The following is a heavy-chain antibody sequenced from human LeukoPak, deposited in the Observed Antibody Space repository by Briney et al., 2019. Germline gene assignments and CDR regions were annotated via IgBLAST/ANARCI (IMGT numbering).Heavy chain of an antibody. CDR1: GYTFTSYG. V-gene: IGHV1-18*01. Sequence: ASVKVSCKASGYTFTSYGISWVRQAPGQGLEWMGWISAYNGNTNYAQKLQGRVTMTTDTSTSTAYMELRSRRSDDTAVYYCARDMSDSGYSPHDAFDIWGQGTMVTVSS. CDR2: ISAYNGNT. D-gene: IGHD5-18*01. J-gene: IGHJ3*02. CDR3: ARDMSDSGYSPHDAFDI.